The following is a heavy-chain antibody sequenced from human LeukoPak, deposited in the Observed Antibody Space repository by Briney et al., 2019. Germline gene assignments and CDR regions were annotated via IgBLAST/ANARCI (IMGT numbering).Heavy chain of an antibody. Sequence: PGRSLRLSCAASGFTFSSSAMHWVRQAPGKGLEWVAIISYDGSSKYYAESVEGRFTISRDNSNNTLYLQMNSLKDEDTAVYYCARSPRITVVRGVPLDAFDIWGQGTMVTVSS. V-gene: IGHV3-30-3*01. CDR2: ISYDGSSK. D-gene: IGHD3-10*01. J-gene: IGHJ3*02. CDR3: ARSPRITVVRGVPLDAFDI. CDR1: GFTFSSSA.